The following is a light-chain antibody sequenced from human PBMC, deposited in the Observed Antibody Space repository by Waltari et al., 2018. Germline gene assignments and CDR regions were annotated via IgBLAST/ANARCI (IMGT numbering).Light chain of an antibody. Sequence: EIVMTQSPASLSVSPGDRVTLSCRASQSVGNSLAWYQQRPGRAPRLLVYRASTRPSDIPARFSGSGSGTDFTLSISTLQSEDFAVYYCQQYDDWPRTFGQGTKVEIK. J-gene: IGKJ1*01. CDR3: QQYDDWPRT. CDR1: QSVGNS. CDR2: RAS. V-gene: IGKV3-15*01.